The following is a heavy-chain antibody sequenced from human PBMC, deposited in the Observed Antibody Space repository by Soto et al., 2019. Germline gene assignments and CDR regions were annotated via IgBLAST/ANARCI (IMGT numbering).Heavy chain of an antibody. Sequence: GSLRLSCAASGFTFSSYAMSWVRQAPGKGLEWVSAISGSGGSTYYADSVKGRFTISRDNSKNTLYLQMNSLRAEDTAVYYCAKDRYYDSSGYLLDYWGQGTLVTVSS. CDR3: AKDRYYDSSGYLLDY. D-gene: IGHD3-22*01. CDR1: GFTFSSYA. V-gene: IGHV3-23*01. CDR2: ISGSGGST. J-gene: IGHJ4*02.